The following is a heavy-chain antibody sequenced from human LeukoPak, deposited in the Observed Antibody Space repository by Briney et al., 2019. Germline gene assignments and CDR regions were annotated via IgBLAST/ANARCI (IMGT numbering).Heavy chain of an antibody. CDR3: ARLWGGNGYSGGSLNL. CDR1: GFNFSGYA. J-gene: IGHJ5*02. Sequence: GGSLRLSCAASGFNFSGYAMHWVRQASGKGLEWVAAMSYDGYKKYYTDSVKGRFTISKDNSNNMVFLQMDRLRAEDTAVYYCARLWGGNGYSGGSLNLWXQGXXXTXSX. V-gene: IGHV3-30-3*01. CDR2: MSYDGYKK. D-gene: IGHD3-16*01.